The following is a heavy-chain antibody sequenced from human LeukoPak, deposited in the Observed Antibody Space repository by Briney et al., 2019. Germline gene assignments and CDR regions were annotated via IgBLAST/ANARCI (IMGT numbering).Heavy chain of an antibody. CDR2: IYYSGST. D-gene: IGHD6-25*01. CDR3: ARAHAGYSSACDY. CDR1: GGSISSYY. Sequence: PSETLSLTCTVSGGSISSYYWSWIRQPPGKGLEWIGYIYYSGSTTYNPSLKSRVTISVDTSKNQFSLKLSSVTAADTAVYYCARAHAGYSSACDYWGQGTLVTVSS. J-gene: IGHJ4*02. V-gene: IGHV4-59*01.